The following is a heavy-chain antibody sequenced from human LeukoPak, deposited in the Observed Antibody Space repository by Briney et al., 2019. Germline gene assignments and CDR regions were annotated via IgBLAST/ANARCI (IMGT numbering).Heavy chain of an antibody. Sequence: ASVKVSCKASGNTFTGAFMHWGRQAPGQGLDWMGRINPNSGGTNYAQKFQGRVTMTRDTSISTAYMELSRLRSDDTAVYYCARGPGPIARSRFDPWGQGTLVTVSS. D-gene: IGHD6-6*01. CDR1: GNTFTGAF. V-gene: IGHV1-2*06. J-gene: IGHJ5*02. CDR3: ARGPGPIARSRFDP. CDR2: INPNSGGT.